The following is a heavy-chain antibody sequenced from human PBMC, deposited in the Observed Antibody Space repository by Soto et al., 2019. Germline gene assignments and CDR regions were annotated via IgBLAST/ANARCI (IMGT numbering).Heavy chain of an antibody. CDR3: ARLGGYYQSLHT. V-gene: IGHV4-59*08. CDR1: GGSIDTYY. D-gene: IGHD3-22*01. J-gene: IGHJ5*02. CDR2: IYYSGST. Sequence: SETLSLTCTVSGGSIDTYYWSWIRQPPGKGLQWIGYIYYSGSTTYSPSLKSRVTISVDRSKNQFSLKLTSVTAADTAVYYCARLGGYYQSLHTWGQGTLVTVS.